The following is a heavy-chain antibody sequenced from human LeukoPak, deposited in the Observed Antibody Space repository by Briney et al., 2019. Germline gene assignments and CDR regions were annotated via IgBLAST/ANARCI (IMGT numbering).Heavy chain of an antibody. D-gene: IGHD2-15*01. CDR3: ARDTYCSGGSCYGVDFDY. V-gene: IGHV1-46*01. CDR2: INPSGGST. J-gene: IGHJ4*02. Sequence: GASVKVSCKASGYTFTSYYMHWVRQAPGQGLEWMGIINPSGGSTSYAQKFQGRVTMTRDTSISTAYMELSRLRSDDTAVYYCARDTYCSGGSCYGVDFDYWGQGTLVTVSS. CDR1: GYTFTSYY.